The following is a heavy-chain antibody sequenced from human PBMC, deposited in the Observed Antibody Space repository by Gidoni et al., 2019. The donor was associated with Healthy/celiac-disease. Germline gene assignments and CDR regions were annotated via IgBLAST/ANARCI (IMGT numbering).Heavy chain of an antibody. D-gene: IGHD6-13*01. V-gene: IGHV2-5*01. CDR3: ADRLGGIAAAGNWFDP. J-gene: IGHJ5*02. CDR2: IYWNDDK. CDR1: GFALSTSGVG. Sequence: QITLKDSGPTPVKPTQTLTLTCTFPGFALSTSGVGVGWIRQPPGKALEWLELIYWNDDKRYSPSLKSRLTNTKDTSKNQVVLTMTNMDPVDTATYYGADRLGGIAAAGNWFDPWGQGTLVTVSS.